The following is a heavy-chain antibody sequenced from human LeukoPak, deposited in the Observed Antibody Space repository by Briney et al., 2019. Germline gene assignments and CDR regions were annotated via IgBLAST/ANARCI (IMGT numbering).Heavy chain of an antibody. CDR3: AKDEFERGAYYYDSSGPGLDY. Sequence: PGGSLRLSCAASGFTLSSYAMHWVRQAPGKGLEWVAVISYDGSNKYYADPVKGRFTISRDNSKNTLYLQMNSLRAEDTAVYYCAKDEFERGAYYYDSSGPGLDYWGQGTLVTVSS. CDR1: GFTLSSYA. CDR2: ISYDGSNK. V-gene: IGHV3-30-3*01. J-gene: IGHJ4*02. D-gene: IGHD3-22*01.